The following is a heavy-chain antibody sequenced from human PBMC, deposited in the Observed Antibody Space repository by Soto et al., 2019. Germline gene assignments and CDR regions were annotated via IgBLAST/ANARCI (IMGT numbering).Heavy chain of an antibody. CDR3: AIIKTSGYALGVPY. CDR1: DGSIGSGTFY. V-gene: IGHV4-39*01. J-gene: IGHJ4*02. D-gene: IGHD5-12*01. Sequence: QLQLQESGPGLVKPSETLSLTCSVSDGSIGSGTFYWGWIRQPPGKGLEWIGSINYSGITYYNPSLKNRVTISVDTSKKQFSLKLTSVTATDTAMYYCAIIKTSGYALGVPYWGQGTLVTVSS. CDR2: INYSGIT.